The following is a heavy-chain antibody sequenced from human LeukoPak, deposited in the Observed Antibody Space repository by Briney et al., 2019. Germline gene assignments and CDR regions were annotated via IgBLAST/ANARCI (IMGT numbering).Heavy chain of an antibody. J-gene: IGHJ6*02. CDR1: GFSFSSYG. Sequence: PGRSLRLSCAASGFSFSSYGMHWVRQAPGKGLEWVAVIWYGGSNKSYADSLKGRFTISRDNSKNTLYLQMNSLRAEDTAVYYCARGIAAVAYYYYGMDVWGQGTTVTVSS. CDR3: ARGIAAVAYYYYGMDV. V-gene: IGHV3-33*01. D-gene: IGHD6-13*01. CDR2: IWYGGSNK.